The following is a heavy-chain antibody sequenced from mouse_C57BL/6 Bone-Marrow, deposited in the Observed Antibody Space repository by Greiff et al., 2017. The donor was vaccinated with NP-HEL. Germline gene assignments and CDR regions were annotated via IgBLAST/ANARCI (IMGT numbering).Heavy chain of an antibody. CDR3: ARGGTEWLLRSYWYFDV. V-gene: IGHV5-12*01. CDR1: GFTFSDYY. J-gene: IGHJ1*03. D-gene: IGHD2-3*01. CDR2: ISNGGGST. Sequence: EVKLMESGGGLVQPGGSLKLSCAASGFTFSDYYMYWVRQTPEKRLEWVAYISNGGGSTYYPDTVKGRFTISRDNAKNTLYLQMSRLKSEDTAMYYCARGGTEWLLRSYWYFDVWGTGTTVTVSS.